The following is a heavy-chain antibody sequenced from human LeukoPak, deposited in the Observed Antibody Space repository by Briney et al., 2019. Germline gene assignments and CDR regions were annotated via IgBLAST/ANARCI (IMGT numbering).Heavy chain of an antibody. CDR1: GGSISGSSYY. Sequence: SETLSLTCTVSGGSISGSSYYWGWIRQPPGKGLEWIGSIYYSGSTYYNPSLKSRVTISVDTSKNQFSLKLSSVTAADTAVYYCARRKTGYYDSSGYHMGFDPWGQGTLVTVSS. V-gene: IGHV4-39*01. CDR3: ARRKTGYYDSSGYHMGFDP. D-gene: IGHD3-22*01. CDR2: IYYSGST. J-gene: IGHJ5*02.